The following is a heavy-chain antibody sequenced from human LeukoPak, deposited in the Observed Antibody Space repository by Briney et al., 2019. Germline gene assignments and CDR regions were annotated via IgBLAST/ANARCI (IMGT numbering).Heavy chain of an antibody. J-gene: IGHJ4*02. CDR2: ISSVGSTI. Sequence: GGSLRLPCAASGFTFSNYEMHWVRQAPGKGLEWLSYISSVGSTIYYADAAKGRFTISRDNAKNSLYLQMNSLRAEDTAVYYCARTRFPGGGGMSYVYYWGQGTLVTVSS. CDR3: ARTRFPGGGGMSYVYY. D-gene: IGHD2-21*01. CDR1: GFTFSNYE. V-gene: IGHV3-48*03.